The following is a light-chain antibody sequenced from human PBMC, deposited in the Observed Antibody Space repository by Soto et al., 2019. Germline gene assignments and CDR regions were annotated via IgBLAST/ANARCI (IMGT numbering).Light chain of an antibody. CDR1: QSVLYDAMNKNQ. V-gene: IGKV4-1*01. Sequence: IVMTQSPDSLSVSLGERATITCKSSQSVLYDAMNKNQLAWYQQKPGQPPKLLIYWASVRQSGVSDRFSGSGSGTDFTLTITRLEPEDFAVYYCHQYGSSSWTFGQGTKVDIK. CDR2: WAS. CDR3: HQYGSSSWT. J-gene: IGKJ1*01.